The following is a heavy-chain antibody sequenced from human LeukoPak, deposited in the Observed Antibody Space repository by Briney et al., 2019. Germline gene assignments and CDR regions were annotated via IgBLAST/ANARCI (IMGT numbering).Heavy chain of an antibody. CDR3: ARGDSSSWSFKI. Sequence: SETLSLTCTVSGGSLSSSDHYWSWIRRPPGKGLEWIAYIYYSGSTYYNPSLKSRVSISVDTSKNQFSLKLSSVTAADTAVYYCARGDSSSWSFKIWGQGTLVTVSS. J-gene: IGHJ4*02. CDR2: IYYSGST. CDR1: GGSLSSSDHY. D-gene: IGHD6-13*01. V-gene: IGHV4-30-4*01.